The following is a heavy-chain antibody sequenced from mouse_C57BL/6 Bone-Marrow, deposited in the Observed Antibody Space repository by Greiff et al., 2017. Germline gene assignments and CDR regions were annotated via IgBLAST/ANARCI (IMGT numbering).Heavy chain of an antibody. J-gene: IGHJ1*03. V-gene: IGHV5-4*01. CDR1: GFTFSSYA. D-gene: IGHD1-1*01. CDR2: ISDGGSYT. CDR3: ARDSTTVVYFDV. Sequence: EVKLMESGGGLVKPGGSLKLSCAASGFTFSSYAMSWVRQTPEKRLEWVATISDGGSYTYYPDNVKGRFTISRDNAKNNLYLQMSNLKSEDTAMYYCARDSTTVVYFDVWGTGTTVTVSS.